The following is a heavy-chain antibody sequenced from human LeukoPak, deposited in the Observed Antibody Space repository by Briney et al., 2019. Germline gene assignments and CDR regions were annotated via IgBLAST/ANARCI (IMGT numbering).Heavy chain of an antibody. CDR2: IWYDGSNK. J-gene: IGHJ4*02. D-gene: IGHD4-17*01. Sequence: PGGSLRLSCAASGFTFSSYGMHWVRQAPGKGLEWVAVIWYDGSNKYYADSVKGRFTISRDNSKNTLYLQMNSLGAEDTAVYYCAKDTYGDYEGDWGQGTLVTVSS. CDR1: GFTFSSYG. CDR3: AKDTYGDYEGD. V-gene: IGHV3-33*06.